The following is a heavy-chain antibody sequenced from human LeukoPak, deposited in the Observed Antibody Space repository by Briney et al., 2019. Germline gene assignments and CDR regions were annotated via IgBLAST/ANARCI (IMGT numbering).Heavy chain of an antibody. Sequence: ASVKVSCKASGYTFTSYGISWVRQAPGQGLEWMGWISAYNGNTNYAQKLQGRVTMTTDTSTSTAYMELSRLRSDDTAVYYCARVDYLLYYGMDVWGQGTTVTVSS. CDR2: ISAYNGNT. CDR3: ARVDYLLYYGMDV. J-gene: IGHJ6*02. D-gene: IGHD2/OR15-2a*01. V-gene: IGHV1-18*01. CDR1: GYTFTSYG.